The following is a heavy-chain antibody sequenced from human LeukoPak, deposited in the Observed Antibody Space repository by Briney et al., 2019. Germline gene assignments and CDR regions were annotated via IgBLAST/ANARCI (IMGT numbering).Heavy chain of an antibody. V-gene: IGHV3-23*01. Sequence: GGSLRLSCAASGFTFTNYAMSWVRQAPGKGLEWVSSVSSSGDYSDYADSVEGRFTISRDNSKNTLYLQMNSLRAEDTAIYYCAKVPPRYSGGYYMDVWGKGTTVTV. D-gene: IGHD1-26*01. J-gene: IGHJ6*03. CDR1: GFTFTNYA. CDR2: VSSSGDYS. CDR3: AKVPPRYSGGYYMDV.